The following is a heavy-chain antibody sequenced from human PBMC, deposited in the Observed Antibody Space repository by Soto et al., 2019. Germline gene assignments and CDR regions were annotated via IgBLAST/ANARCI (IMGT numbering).Heavy chain of an antibody. Sequence: EVQLLESGGGLVRPGGSLRLSCTASGFSFSSYALRWVRQAPGKGLEWVSTISGSEGKTYYADSVKGRFSISRDTSKTTLYLELTSLRVEDTGVYYCARWSFLDDLGQGTRVTVS. J-gene: IGHJ4*02. V-gene: IGHV3-23*01. D-gene: IGHD1-26*01. CDR2: ISGSEGKT. CDR3: ARWSFLDD. CDR1: GFSFSSYA.